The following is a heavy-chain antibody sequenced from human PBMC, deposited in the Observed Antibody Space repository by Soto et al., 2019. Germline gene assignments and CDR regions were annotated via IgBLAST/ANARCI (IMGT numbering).Heavy chain of an antibody. D-gene: IGHD3-16*01. Sequence: KVSCKAYGYTXTDYQMHCVRQAPGQGLEWIGWTNPNSVGTNYSKKFQGRVTMTRDTSITTAYMELSRSTSDDTAISYCAREWGGNIAYYSSDHWGQGTLATVSS. J-gene: IGHJ4*02. CDR1: GYTXTDYQ. CDR3: AREWGGNIAYYSSDH. V-gene: IGHV1-2*02. CDR2: TNPNSVGT.